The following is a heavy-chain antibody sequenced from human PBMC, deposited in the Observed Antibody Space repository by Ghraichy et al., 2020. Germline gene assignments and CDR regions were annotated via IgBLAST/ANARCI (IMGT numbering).Heavy chain of an antibody. CDR1: GFTFSSYV. J-gene: IGHJ4*02. CDR3: AKGTSAWQGYYFDY. D-gene: IGHD6-19*01. V-gene: IGHV3-23*01. CDR2: IRDSSVNI. Sequence: GGSLRLSCAASGFTFSSYVMAWVRQAPGKGLEWVSSIRDSSVNIYYADSVKGRFTISRDNSKNTLYLQRNNLRAEDTAIYYCAKGTSAWQGYYFDYWGQGTLVTVSS.